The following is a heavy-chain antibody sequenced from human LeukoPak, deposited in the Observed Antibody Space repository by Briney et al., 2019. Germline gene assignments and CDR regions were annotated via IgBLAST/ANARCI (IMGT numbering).Heavy chain of an antibody. Sequence: SETLSLTCTVSGGSISSSSYYWGWIRQPPGTGLEWIGSIYYSGSTYYNPSLKSRVTISVDTSKNQFSLKLSSVTAADTAVYYCASTLAYCGGDCYPYYWGQGTLVTASS. J-gene: IGHJ4*02. CDR1: GGSISSSSYY. CDR2: IYYSGST. CDR3: ASTLAYCGGDCYPYY. D-gene: IGHD2-21*02. V-gene: IGHV4-39*01.